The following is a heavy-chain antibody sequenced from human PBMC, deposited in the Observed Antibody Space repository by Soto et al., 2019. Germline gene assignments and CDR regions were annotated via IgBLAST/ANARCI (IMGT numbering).Heavy chain of an antibody. J-gene: IGHJ5*02. V-gene: IGHV1-46*01. CDR3: ARSSGGNFGIIIEGTNWFAP. Sequence: ASVKVSCKAPRDTFTSYYINWVRQAPGQGLEWMGVINPHGGSTAYAQKFKGRVTLTRDTSASTAYMGVSSLTSEDTAMYYCARSSGGNFGIIIEGTNWFAPWGQGTLVTISS. CDR1: RDTFTSYY. D-gene: IGHD1-26*01. CDR2: INPHGGST.